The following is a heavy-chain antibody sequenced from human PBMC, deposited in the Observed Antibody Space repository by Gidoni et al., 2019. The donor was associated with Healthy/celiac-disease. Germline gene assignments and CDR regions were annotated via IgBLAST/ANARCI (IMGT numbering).Heavy chain of an antibody. CDR3: ARDRSSSPRYYYYGMDV. J-gene: IGHJ6*02. CDR1: GFTFSDYY. D-gene: IGHD6-6*01. Sequence: QVQLVESGGGLVKPGGSLRLSCSASGFTFSDYYMSWIRQAPGKGLEWVSYISSSGSTIYYADSVKGRFTISRDNAKNSLYLQMNSLRAEDTAVYYCARDRSSSPRYYYYGMDVWGQGTTVTVSS. V-gene: IGHV3-11*01. CDR2: ISSSGSTI.